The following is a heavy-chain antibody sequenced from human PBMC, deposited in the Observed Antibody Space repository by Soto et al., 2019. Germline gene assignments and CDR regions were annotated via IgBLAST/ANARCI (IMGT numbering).Heavy chain of an antibody. CDR1: GFTFSSYG. CDR2: IWYDGSNK. D-gene: IGHD3-10*01. J-gene: IGHJ6*02. Sequence: QVQLVESGGGVVQPGRSLRLSCAASGFTFSSYGMHWVRQAPGKGLEWVAVIWYDGSNKYYADSVKGRFTISRDNSKHTLYLGMNSLRAEDTAVYYCARDRRGSGSYSYGMDVWGQGTTVTVSS. CDR3: ARDRRGSGSYSYGMDV. V-gene: IGHV3-33*01.